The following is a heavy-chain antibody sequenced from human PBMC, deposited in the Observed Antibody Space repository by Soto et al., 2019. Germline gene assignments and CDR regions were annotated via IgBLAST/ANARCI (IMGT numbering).Heavy chain of an antibody. J-gene: IGHJ4*02. Sequence: GGSLRLSCAAPGFTFSSYAMHWVRQAPGKGLEWVAVISYDGSNKYYADSVKGRFTISRDNSKNTLYLQMNSLRAEDTAVYYCARGSHYYDSSGYYAPSFDYWGQGTLVTVSS. V-gene: IGHV3-30-3*01. CDR1: GFTFSSYA. D-gene: IGHD3-22*01. CDR2: ISYDGSNK. CDR3: ARGSHYYDSSGYYAPSFDY.